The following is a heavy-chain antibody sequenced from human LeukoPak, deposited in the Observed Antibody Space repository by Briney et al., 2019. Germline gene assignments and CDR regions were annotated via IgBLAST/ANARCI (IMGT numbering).Heavy chain of an antibody. CDR1: DYTFTSYA. J-gene: IGHJ6*03. CDR2: IIPIFGTA. CDR3: ARDYGSSWYYYYYYMDV. D-gene: IGHD6-13*01. V-gene: IGHV1-69*06. Sequence: SVKVSCKASDYTFTSYAISWVRQAPGQGLEWMGGIIPIFGTANYAQKFQGRVTITADKSTSTAYMELSSLRSDDTAVYYCARDYGSSWYYYYYYMDVWGKGTTVTISS.